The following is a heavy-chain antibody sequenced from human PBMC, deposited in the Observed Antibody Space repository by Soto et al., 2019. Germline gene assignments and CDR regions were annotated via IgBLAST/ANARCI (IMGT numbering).Heavy chain of an antibody. Sequence: SVKVSCKSSGDTFRSYALSWVRQAPGQGLEWVGGIIPFLRTPNYSQKFQGRVTITADESTRTTYMELRGLTSQDTAMYYCARTQTYYDILTENWFDPWGQGTPAPVSS. CDR2: IIPFLRTP. CDR3: ARTQTYYDILTENWFDP. D-gene: IGHD3-9*01. J-gene: IGHJ5*02. V-gene: IGHV1-69*13. CDR1: GDTFRSYA.